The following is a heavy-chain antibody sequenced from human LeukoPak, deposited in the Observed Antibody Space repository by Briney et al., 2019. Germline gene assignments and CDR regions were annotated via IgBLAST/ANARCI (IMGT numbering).Heavy chain of an antibody. V-gene: IGHV4-34*01. CDR2: INHSGST. D-gene: IGHD6-19*01. CDR3: ARGLTGYSSGWYGVKYYFDY. CDR1: GGSFGGYY. J-gene: IGHJ4*02. Sequence: PSETLSLTCAVYGGSFGGYYWSWIRQPPGKGLEWIGEINHSGSTNYNPSLKSRVTISVDTSKNQFSLKLSSVTAADTAVYYCARGLTGYSSGWYGVKYYFDYWGQGTLVTVSS.